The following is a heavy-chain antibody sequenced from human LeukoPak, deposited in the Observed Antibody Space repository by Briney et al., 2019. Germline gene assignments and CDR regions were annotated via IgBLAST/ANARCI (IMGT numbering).Heavy chain of an antibody. CDR1: GFSFSSYN. CDR3: ARAYSERYGLGYYSMDV. J-gene: IGHJ6*03. Sequence: GGSLRLSCAASGFSFSSYNMNWVRQTPGKGLEWVSCITSSSTYTFYADSVKGRFTISRDNAKKSVYLHMNSMRVEDTAVYYCARAYSERYGLGYYSMDVWGKGTPVTISS. D-gene: IGHD1-26*01. CDR2: ITSSSTYT. V-gene: IGHV3-21*01.